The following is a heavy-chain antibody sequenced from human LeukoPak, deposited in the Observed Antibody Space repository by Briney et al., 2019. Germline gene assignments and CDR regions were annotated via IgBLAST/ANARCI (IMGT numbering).Heavy chain of an antibody. Sequence: GGSLRLSCVTSGIRFRNYGMHWVRQAPGKGLEWVSYISSSGSTIYYADSVKGRFTISRDNAKNSLYLQMNSLRAEDTAVYYCATRRDGYNFWYFDLWGRGTLVTVSS. CDR1: GIRFRNYG. J-gene: IGHJ2*01. D-gene: IGHD5-24*01. CDR2: ISSSGSTI. V-gene: IGHV3-48*04. CDR3: ATRRDGYNFWYFDL.